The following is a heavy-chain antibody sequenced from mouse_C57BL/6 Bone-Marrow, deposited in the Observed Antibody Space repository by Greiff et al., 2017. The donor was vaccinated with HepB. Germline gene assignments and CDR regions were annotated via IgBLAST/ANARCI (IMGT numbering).Heavy chain of an antibody. CDR1: GYSITSDY. Sequence: EVKLQESGPGLVKPSQTLSLTCSVTGYSITSDYWNWIRKFPGNKLEYMGYISYSGSTYYNPSLKSRISITRDTSKNQYYLQLNSLTTEDTASYYCARYPLYGNYWYFDVWGTGTPVTVSS. D-gene: IGHD1-1*02. J-gene: IGHJ1*03. CDR3: ARYPLYGNYWYFDV. V-gene: IGHV3-8*01. CDR2: ISYSGST.